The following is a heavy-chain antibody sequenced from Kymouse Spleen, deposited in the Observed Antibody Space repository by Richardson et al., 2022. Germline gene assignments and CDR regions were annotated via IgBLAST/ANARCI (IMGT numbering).Heavy chain of an antibody. CDR2: ISWNSGSI. CDR3: AKDKGSSGWYEAFDI. CDR1: GFTFDDYA. Sequence: EVQLVESGGGLVQPGRSLRLSCAASGFTFDDYAMHWVRQAPGKGLEWVSGISWNSGSIGYADSVKGRFTISRDNAKNSLYLQMNSLRAEDTALYYCAKDKGSSGWYEAFDIWGQGTMVTVSS. J-gene: IGHJ3*02. D-gene: IGHD6-19*01. V-gene: IGHV3-9*01.